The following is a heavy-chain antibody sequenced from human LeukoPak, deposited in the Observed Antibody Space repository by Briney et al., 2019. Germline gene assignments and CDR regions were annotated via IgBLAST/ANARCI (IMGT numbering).Heavy chain of an antibody. CDR1: GFTFSSYA. D-gene: IGHD1-7*01. J-gene: IGHJ4*02. CDR2: ISYDGSNK. CDR3: AKGGWNYDPLRY. V-gene: IGHV3-30-3*01. Sequence: PGGSLRLSCAASGFTFSSYAMHWVRQAPGKGLEWVAVISYDGSNKYYADSVKGRFTISRDNSKNTLYLQMNSLRAEDTAVYYCAKGGWNYDPLRYWGQGTLVTVSS.